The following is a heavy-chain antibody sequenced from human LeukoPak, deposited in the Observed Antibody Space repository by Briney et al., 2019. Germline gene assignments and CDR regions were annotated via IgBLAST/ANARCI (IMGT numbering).Heavy chain of an antibody. D-gene: IGHD2-15*01. Sequence: SGGSLRLSCAASGFAFSSYDMHWVRQATGKGLEWVSGIGIAADTYYAGSVKGRFTISRDNVKNSLYLQMNSLRAGDTAVYYCVRAVYCSGGSCTLFPPLWGQGALVTVSS. CDR3: VRAVYCSGGSCTLFPPL. V-gene: IGHV3-13*04. CDR2: IGIAADT. CDR1: GFAFSSYD. J-gene: IGHJ4*02.